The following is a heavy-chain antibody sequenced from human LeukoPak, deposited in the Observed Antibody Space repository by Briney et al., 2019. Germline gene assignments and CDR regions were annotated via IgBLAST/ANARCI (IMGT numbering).Heavy chain of an antibody. J-gene: IGHJ3*02. CDR3: ARGRWLPNAFDI. CDR2: IYYSGRT. Sequence: SETLSLTCTVSGDSINSYYWNWIRQPPGKGLEWIGYIYYSGRTDCNPSLKSRVTISVDTSKHQFSMKPKSVTAADTAVYFCARGRWLPNAFDIWGQGTMVTVFS. V-gene: IGHV4-59*01. D-gene: IGHD5-24*01. CDR1: GDSINSYY.